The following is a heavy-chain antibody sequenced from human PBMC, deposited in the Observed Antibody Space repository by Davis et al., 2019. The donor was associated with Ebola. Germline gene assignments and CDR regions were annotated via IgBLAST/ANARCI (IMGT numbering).Heavy chain of an antibody. Sequence: AASVKVSCKASGYTFTGYYIQWVRRAPGQGLEWMGWISAYNGNTNYAETFQGRVTMTTDTSTNTAYMEVRGLRSDDTAVYYCARDGSVAAIELDYWGQGTLVTVSS. CDR3: ARDGSVAAIELDY. D-gene: IGHD2-2*02. V-gene: IGHV1-18*04. CDR2: ISAYNGNT. CDR1: GYTFTGYY. J-gene: IGHJ4*02.